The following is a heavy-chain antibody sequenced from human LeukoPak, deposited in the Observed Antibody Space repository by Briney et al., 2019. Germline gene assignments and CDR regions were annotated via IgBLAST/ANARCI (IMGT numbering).Heavy chain of an antibody. CDR2: ISGSGGST. CDR3: AKTRGYSGYDDELDY. D-gene: IGHD5-12*01. J-gene: IGHJ4*02. V-gene: IGHV3-23*01. CDR1: GFTFSSYA. Sequence: GGSLRLSCAASGFTFSSYAMSWVRQAPGKGLEWVSAISGSGGSTYSADSVKGRFTISRDNSKNTLYLQMNSLRAEDTAVYYCAKTRGYSGYDDELDYWGQGTLVTVSS.